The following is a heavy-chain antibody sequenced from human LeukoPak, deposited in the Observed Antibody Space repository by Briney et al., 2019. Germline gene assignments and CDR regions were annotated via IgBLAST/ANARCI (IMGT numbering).Heavy chain of an antibody. Sequence: PSETLSLTCNVSDYSISSGYYWGWIRQPPGKGLEWMGTFFYTGSTYYTPSLKSRVTISVDTSKNQFSLNLRSVTAADTAVYYCATYDTLTGYQLFDYWGHGTLVTVSS. CDR1: DYSISSGYY. V-gene: IGHV4-38-2*02. J-gene: IGHJ4*01. D-gene: IGHD3-9*01. CDR3: ATYDTLTGYQLFDY. CDR2: FFYTGST.